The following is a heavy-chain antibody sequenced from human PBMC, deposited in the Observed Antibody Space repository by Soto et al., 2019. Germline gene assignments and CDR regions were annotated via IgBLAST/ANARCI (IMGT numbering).Heavy chain of an antibody. CDR3: TRDQPITP. CDR1: VFTFGDYA. D-gene: IGHD3-10*01. V-gene: IGHV3-49*04. CDR2: IRSKGSGGTS. J-gene: IGHJ3*01. Sequence: GSLRISGRASVFTFGDYAMSWVRQAPGKGLEWVGFIRSKGSGGTSEYAASVKGRFTFSRDDSKSIAYLQMNSLKIEDTAVYYCTRDQPITPWGQGTMVTVSS.